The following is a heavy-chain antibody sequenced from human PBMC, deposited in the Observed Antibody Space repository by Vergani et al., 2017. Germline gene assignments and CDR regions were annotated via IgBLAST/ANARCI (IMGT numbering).Heavy chain of an antibody. CDR3: ARQSPSEADFWSGYSPGYFDY. V-gene: IGHV4-39*01. J-gene: IGHJ4*02. Sequence: QLQLQESGPGLVKPSETLSLTCTVSGCSISSNHYYCACIRQPPGKGLEWIGAMYYSGTTNYNPSVKSRVTLSVDTSKNNFSLKLNSVTATDAAVYYCARQSPSEADFWSGYSPGYFDYWGQGIQVTVSS. CDR1: GCSISSNHYY. D-gene: IGHD3-3*01. CDR2: MYYSGTT.